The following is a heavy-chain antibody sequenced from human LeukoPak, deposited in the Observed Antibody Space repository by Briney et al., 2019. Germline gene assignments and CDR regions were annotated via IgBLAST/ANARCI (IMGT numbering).Heavy chain of an antibody. CDR1: GFTFSSYA. Sequence: GGSLRLSCSASGFTFSSYAMHWVRQAPGKGLEYVSAISSNGGSTYYADSVKGRFTISRDNSKNTLYLQMSSLRAEDTAVYYCVKEGYGDYSWFDPWGQGTLVTVSS. V-gene: IGHV3-64D*06. CDR3: VKEGYGDYSWFDP. D-gene: IGHD4-17*01. CDR2: ISSNGGST. J-gene: IGHJ5*02.